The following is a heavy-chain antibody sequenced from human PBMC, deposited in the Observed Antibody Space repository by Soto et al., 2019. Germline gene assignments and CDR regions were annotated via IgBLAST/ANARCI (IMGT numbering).Heavy chain of an antibody. CDR1: GFTFSSDA. D-gene: IGHD1-26*01. J-gene: IGHJ4*02. CDR2: ISGSGGST. CDR3: ASRGSGSYYDY. Sequence: EVHLLESGGGLVQPGGSLRLSCAASGFTFSSDAMRWVRQAPGKWLEWVSAISGSGGSTYYADTVKGRFTISRDNSKNTLYRQMNSLRADDTGVYYCASRGSGSYYDYWAQGTLVIVSS. V-gene: IGHV3-23*01.